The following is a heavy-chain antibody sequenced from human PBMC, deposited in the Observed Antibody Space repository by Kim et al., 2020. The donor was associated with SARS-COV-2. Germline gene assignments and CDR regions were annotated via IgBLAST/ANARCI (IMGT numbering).Heavy chain of an antibody. D-gene: IGHD3-9*01. CDR2: INYSGST. V-gene: IGHV4-59*08. CDR1: GGSISSYY. J-gene: IGHJ6*04. Sequence: SETLSLTCTVSGGSISSYYWSWIRQPPGKGLEWIWYINYSGSTNYNPSLKSRVTIAVDTSKNQFSLKLSSVTAADTAVYYCERQPLVLTGYWTSYYYGMDVGGRGTAVRVSS. CDR3: ERQPLVLTGYWTSYYYGMDV.